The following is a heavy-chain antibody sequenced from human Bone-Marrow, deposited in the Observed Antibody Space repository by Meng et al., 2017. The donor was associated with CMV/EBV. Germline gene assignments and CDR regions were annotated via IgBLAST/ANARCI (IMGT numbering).Heavy chain of an antibody. CDR2: TRNKANAYTT. CDR3: ARELLSGYSTSWYDC. Sequence: FTFSDHFWGWVRQAPGKGLEWVGRTRNKANAYTTEYAASVKGRFTISRDGSKSSLSLQMNSLKTEDTAVYYCARELLSGYSTSWYDCWGQGTLVTVSS. J-gene: IGHJ5*01. D-gene: IGHD6-13*01. V-gene: IGHV3-72*01. CDR1: FTFSDHF.